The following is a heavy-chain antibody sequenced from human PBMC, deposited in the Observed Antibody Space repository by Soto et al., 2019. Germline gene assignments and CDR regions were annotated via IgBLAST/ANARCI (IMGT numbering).Heavy chain of an antibody. J-gene: IGHJ4*02. CDR1: GYTFTSYG. CDR2: ISAYNCNT. Sequence: ASVKVSCKASGYTFTSYGISWVRQAPGQGLEWMGWISAYNCNTNYAQKLQGRVTMTTDTSISTAYMVLSSLRSEDTAVYYCARGHGNPVDYWGQGTLVTVSS. V-gene: IGHV1-18*01. CDR3: ARGHGNPVDY.